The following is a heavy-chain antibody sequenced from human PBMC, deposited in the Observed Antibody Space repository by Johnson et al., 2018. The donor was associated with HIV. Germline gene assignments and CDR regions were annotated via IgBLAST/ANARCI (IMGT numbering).Heavy chain of an antibody. Sequence: QVQLVESGGGVVQPGRSLRLSCAASGFTFSSYAMHWVRQAPGKGLEWVAVIWSDGRNKDYADSVKGRFTISRDNSKNTLYLQMNSLRAEDTAVYYCAKDYKNDYDGSGDETGTFDIWGQGTMVTVSS. CDR1: GFTFSSYA. D-gene: IGHD3-22*01. CDR2: IWSDGRNK. CDR3: AKDYKNDYDGSGDETGTFDI. V-gene: IGHV3-33*06. J-gene: IGHJ3*02.